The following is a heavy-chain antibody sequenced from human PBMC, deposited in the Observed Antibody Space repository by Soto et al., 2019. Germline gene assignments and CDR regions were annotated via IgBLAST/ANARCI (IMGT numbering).Heavy chain of an antibody. CDR3: AGGGYSYGYPYYYYYMDV. CDR2: IYHSGST. D-gene: IGHD5-18*01. Sequence: SETLSLTCTVSGGSISSYFWSWIRQPPGKGLEWIGYIYHSGSTNYNSSLKSRVTISVDTSKNQFSLKLTSVTAADTAVYYCAGGGYSYGYPYYYYYMDVWDKGATVTVSS. J-gene: IGHJ6*03. V-gene: IGHV4-59*01. CDR1: GGSISSYF.